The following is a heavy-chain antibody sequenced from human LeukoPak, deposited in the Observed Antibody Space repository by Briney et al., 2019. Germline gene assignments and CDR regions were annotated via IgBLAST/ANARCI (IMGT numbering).Heavy chain of an antibody. CDR3: ARGWQQWLDNNWFDP. Sequence: ASVKVSCKAPGYTFTGYYMHWVRQAPGQGLEWMGWINPNSGDTNYAQKFQGRVTMTRDTSISTAYMELSRLRSDDTAVYYCARGWQQWLDNNWFDPWGQGTLVTVSS. CDR1: GYTFTGYY. D-gene: IGHD6-19*01. V-gene: IGHV1-2*02. CDR2: INPNSGDT. J-gene: IGHJ5*02.